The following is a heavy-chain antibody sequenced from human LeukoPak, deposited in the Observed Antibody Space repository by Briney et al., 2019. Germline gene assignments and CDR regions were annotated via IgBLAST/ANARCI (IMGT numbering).Heavy chain of an antibody. CDR3: AKGSRFGLDYYYYYMDV. V-gene: IGHV3-23*01. Sequence: PGGSLRLSCAASGFTFSSYAMSWVRQAPGKGLEWVSAISGSGGSTYYADSVKGRFTISRDNSKNTLYLQMNSLRAEDTAVYYCAKGSRFGLDYYYYYMDVWGKGTTVTVSS. J-gene: IGHJ6*03. CDR1: GFTFSSYA. CDR2: ISGSGGST. D-gene: IGHD1-26*01.